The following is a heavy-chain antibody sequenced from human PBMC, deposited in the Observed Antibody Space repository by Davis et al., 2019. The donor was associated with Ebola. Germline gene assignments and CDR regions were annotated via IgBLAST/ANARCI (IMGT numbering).Heavy chain of an antibody. CDR1: GYTFSDYW. CDR3: ATLDYSGGYPDF. D-gene: IGHD1-26*01. CDR2: IFPGDSDT. J-gene: IGHJ4*02. V-gene: IGHV5-51*01. Sequence: GESLKISCKGSGYTFSDYWVGWVRQLPGKGLEWMGVIFPGDSDTRYSPSFQGQVAISADMSISSAFMQWSSLKASDTAIYYCATLDYSGGYPDFWGQGTLVIVSS.